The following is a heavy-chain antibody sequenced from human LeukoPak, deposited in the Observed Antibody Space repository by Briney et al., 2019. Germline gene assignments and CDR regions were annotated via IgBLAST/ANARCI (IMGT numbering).Heavy chain of an antibody. D-gene: IGHD1-26*01. CDR1: GFTFTSYA. J-gene: IGHJ4*02. Sequence: GGSLRLSCAASGFTFTSYAMNWVRQAPGKGLVWDSSISSRGTYTSYAGSLEGRFTISRDNAQNSLYLQMNSLRAEDTAVYYCSRGSHIVGDTASFDIWGQGTLVIVSP. CDR2: ISSRGTYT. V-gene: IGHV3-21*01. CDR3: SRGSHIVGDTASFDI.